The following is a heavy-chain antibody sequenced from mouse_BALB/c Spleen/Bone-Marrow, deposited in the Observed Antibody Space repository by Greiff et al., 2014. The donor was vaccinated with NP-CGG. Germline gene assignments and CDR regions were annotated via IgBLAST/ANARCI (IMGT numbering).Heavy chain of an antibody. CDR3: TTLTGTSY. CDR2: ITNGGGNT. D-gene: IGHD4-1*01. J-gene: IGHJ3*01. CDR1: GFTFSGYT. Sequence: EVQVVESGGGLVQPGGSLKLSCAASGFTFSGYTMSWVRQTPEKRLEWVAFITNGGGNTYYPDTVKGRFTISRDNAKNTLYLQMSSLKSEDTAIYYCTTLTGTSYWGQGTLVTVSA. V-gene: IGHV5-12-2*01.